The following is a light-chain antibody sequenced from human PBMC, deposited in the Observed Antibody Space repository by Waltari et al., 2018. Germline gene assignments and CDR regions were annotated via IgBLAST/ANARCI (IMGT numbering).Light chain of an antibody. V-gene: IGLV1-51*01. J-gene: IGLJ2*01. CDR2: DND. CDR1: SSNIGNTY. Sequence: QSVLTPPPSVSATPGQKVTISCSGSSSNIGNTYLSWYQQLPGTAPKLLIYDNDKRPSGIPDRFSGSKSGTSATLDITGLQTGDEADYYCGTWDSSLSGVVFGGGTKLTVL. CDR3: GTWDSSLSGVV.